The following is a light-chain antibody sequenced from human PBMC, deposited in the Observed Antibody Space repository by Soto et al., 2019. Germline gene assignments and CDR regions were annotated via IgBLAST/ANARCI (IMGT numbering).Light chain of an antibody. V-gene: IGLV2-11*01. CDR1: SGDIGGYNY. CDR3: CSYAGSSLV. J-gene: IGLJ2*01. CDR2: DVN. Sequence: QSALTQPRSVSGSPGQSVTISCTGASGDIGGYNYVSWYQHHPGKAPKLIIFDVNQRPSGVPDRFSGSKSGNAASLTISGLQPEEEADYYCCSYAGSSLVFGGGTKLTV.